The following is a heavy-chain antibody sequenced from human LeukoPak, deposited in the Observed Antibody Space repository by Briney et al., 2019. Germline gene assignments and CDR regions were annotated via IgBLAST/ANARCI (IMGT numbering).Heavy chain of an antibody. D-gene: IGHD2-2*01. V-gene: IGHV3-30*04. Sequence: PGGSLRLSCAASGFTFSSYAMHWVRQAPDKGLEWVAVMSDDGSNKYYADSVKGRFTISRDNSKNTLYLQMNSLRADDTAVYYCAKVRYQLLIDYWGQGTLVTVSS. CDR3: AKVRYQLLIDY. J-gene: IGHJ4*02. CDR1: GFTFSSYA. CDR2: MSDDGSNK.